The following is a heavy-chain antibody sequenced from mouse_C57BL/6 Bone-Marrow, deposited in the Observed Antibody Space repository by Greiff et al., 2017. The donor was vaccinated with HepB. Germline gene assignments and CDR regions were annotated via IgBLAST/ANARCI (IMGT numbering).Heavy chain of an antibody. Sequence: EVQLQQSGAELVRPGASVKLSCTASGFNIKDDYMHWVKQRPEQGLEWIGWIDPENGDTEYASKFQGKATITADTSSNTAYLQLSSLTSEDTAVYYCTTIVGVFFDYWGQGTTLTVSS. J-gene: IGHJ2*01. V-gene: IGHV14-4*01. CDR3: TTIVGVFFDY. CDR2: IDPENGDT. CDR1: GFNIKDDY.